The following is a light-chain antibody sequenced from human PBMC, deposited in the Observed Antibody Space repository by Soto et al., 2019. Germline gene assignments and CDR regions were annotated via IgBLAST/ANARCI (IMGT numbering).Light chain of an antibody. CDR1: QSVIGRQ. CDR2: GVS. V-gene: IGKV3-20*01. J-gene: IGKJ5*01. CDR3: QVYGPTPTIT. Sequence: EIVVTQSPRTLSSSPGERANLSRRASQSVIGRQLAWYQHKTGQAPRLLIYGVSTRANGIPERFTGSSSGADFTLTISRLEPEDFAVFYCQVYGPTPTITFGQGTRLENK.